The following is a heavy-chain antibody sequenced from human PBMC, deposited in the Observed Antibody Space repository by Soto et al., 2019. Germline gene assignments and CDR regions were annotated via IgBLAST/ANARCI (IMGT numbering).Heavy chain of an antibody. Sequence: SGPTLVNPTETLTLTCTVSGFSLSSARMGVSWIRQPPGKALEWLAHIFSNDEKSYSTSLKSRLTISKDTSKSQVVLTMTNMDPLDTATYYCARIYCSGGSCYSKWGGWFDTWGKGTLGNVSS. D-gene: IGHD2-15*01. CDR2: IFSNDEK. V-gene: IGHV2-26*01. CDR1: GFSLSSARMG. J-gene: IGHJ5*02. CDR3: ARIYCSGGSCYSKWGGWFDT.